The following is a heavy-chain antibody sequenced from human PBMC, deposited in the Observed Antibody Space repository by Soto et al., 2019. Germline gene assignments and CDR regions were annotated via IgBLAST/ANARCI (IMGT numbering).Heavy chain of an antibody. V-gene: IGHV3-48*02. J-gene: IGHJ5*02. CDR2: ITSKSTTI. Sequence: PGGSLRLSCAASGFTFTSYSMNWVRQAPGQGLEWVSYITSKSTTIKYADSVKGRFTVSRDNAKNSLYLRLNSLRDEDTAVYYCAREMGACSDSSCYPGPYDSWGQGTLVTVSS. CDR3: AREMGACSDSSCYPGPYDS. D-gene: IGHD3-16*01. CDR1: GFTFTSYS.